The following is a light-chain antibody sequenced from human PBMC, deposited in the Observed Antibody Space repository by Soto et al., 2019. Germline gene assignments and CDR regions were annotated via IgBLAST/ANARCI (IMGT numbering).Light chain of an antibody. CDR2: LGS. V-gene: IGKV2-28*01. CDR3: MQALKTPYT. CDR1: QSLLHSNGYNY. J-gene: IGKJ2*01. Sequence: DIVMTQSPISLPVTPGEPASISCRSSQSLLHSNGYNYLDWYLQKPGQSPQLLIYLGSNRASGVPDRFSGSGSGTDFTLKISRVEAEDVGVYYCMQALKTPYTFGQGTKLEIK.